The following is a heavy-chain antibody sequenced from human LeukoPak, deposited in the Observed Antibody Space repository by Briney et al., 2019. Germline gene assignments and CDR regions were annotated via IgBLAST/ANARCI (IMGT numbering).Heavy chain of an antibody. CDR2: IYHSGTT. J-gene: IGHJ4*02. Sequence: SETLSLTCTVSGYSISSSYYWGWNRQPPGKGLEWIGTIYHSGTTYYNASLKSRVTISVDTSKNQFSLKLSSVTAADTAVYYCARANLGMATTTPNFDYWGQGTLVTVSS. CDR1: GYSISSSYY. CDR3: ARANLGMATTTPNFDY. D-gene: IGHD5-24*01. V-gene: IGHV4-38-2*02.